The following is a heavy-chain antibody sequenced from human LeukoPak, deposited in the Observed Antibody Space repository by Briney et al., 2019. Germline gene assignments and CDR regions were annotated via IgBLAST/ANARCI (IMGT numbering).Heavy chain of an antibody. CDR3: ARGEEITFGGVIVIPDY. D-gene: IGHD3-16*02. V-gene: IGHV1-8*01. J-gene: IGHJ4*02. CDR2: MNPNSGNT. Sequence: GASVKVSCKASGYTFTSYDINWVRQATGQGLEWMGWMNPNSGNTGYAQKFQGRVTMTRNTSISTAYMELSSLRSEDTAVYYCARGEEITFGGVIVIPDYWSQGTLVTVSS. CDR1: GYTFTSYD.